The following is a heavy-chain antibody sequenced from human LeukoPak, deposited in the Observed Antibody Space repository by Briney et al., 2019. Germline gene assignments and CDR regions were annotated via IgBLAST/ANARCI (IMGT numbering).Heavy chain of an antibody. CDR2: IYSGGST. CDR1: GFTVSSNY. D-gene: IGHD3-22*01. V-gene: IGHV3-53*01. Sequence: GGSLRLSCAASGFTVSSNYMSWVRQAPGKGLEWVSVIYSGGSTYYAGSVKGRFTISRDNSKNTLYLQMNSLRAEDTAVYYCARLSNYYDSSGIDYWGQGTLVTVS. J-gene: IGHJ4*02. CDR3: ARLSNYYDSSGIDY.